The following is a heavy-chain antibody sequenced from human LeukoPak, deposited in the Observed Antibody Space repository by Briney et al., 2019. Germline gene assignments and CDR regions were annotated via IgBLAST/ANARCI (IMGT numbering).Heavy chain of an antibody. CDR3: ARAVVYYDSSGYYFDY. V-gene: IGHV4-59*01. CDR2: XYYSGST. Sequence: ETXXXTXTVSGGSISSYXWSWIRQPPGXXXXXXGYXYYSGSTNYNPSLKSRVTISVDTSKNQFSLKLSSVTAADTAVYYCARAVVYYDSSGYYFDYWGQGTLVTVSS. D-gene: IGHD3-22*01. J-gene: IGHJ4*02. CDR1: GGSISSYX.